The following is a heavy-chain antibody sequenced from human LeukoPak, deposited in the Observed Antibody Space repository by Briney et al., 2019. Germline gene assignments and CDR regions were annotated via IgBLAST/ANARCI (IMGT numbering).Heavy chain of an antibody. D-gene: IGHD3-10*01. CDR3: ERITYS. V-gene: IGHV4-39*01. CDR2: IFHSGTT. CDR1: SGSIIDNSFY. J-gene: IGHJ4*02. Sequence: SDTLSLTCTVTSGSIIDNSFYWGWLRQPPGKGLEWIGRIFHSGTTNYTPSLERRLTIRVGTAKNQFSLRLTHITPPDSTLYYCERITYSWGQGNLVPVSS.